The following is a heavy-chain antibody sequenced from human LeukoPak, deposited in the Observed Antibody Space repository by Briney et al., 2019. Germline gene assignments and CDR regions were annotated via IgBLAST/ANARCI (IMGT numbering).Heavy chain of an antibody. J-gene: IGHJ5*02. CDR1: GGIISSYA. D-gene: IGHD2/OR15-2a*01. V-gene: IGHV3-23*01. CDR3: AKDRVSPGFNWFDP. CDR2: INGRGDNT. Sequence: GGYLRLSCAASGGIISSYAMSWVRQAPGKGLKWVSAINGRGDNTYYADFVKGRFTISRDNSKSTVYLQMNSLRTEDTAVYYCAKDRVSPGFNWFDPWGQGTLVTVSS.